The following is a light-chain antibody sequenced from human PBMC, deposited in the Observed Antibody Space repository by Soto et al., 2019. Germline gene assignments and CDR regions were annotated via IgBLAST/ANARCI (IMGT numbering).Light chain of an antibody. J-gene: IGLJ1*01. Sequence: QSALTQPASVSGSPGQSITISCAGTNSDIEKYNLVSWYQQHPGKAPKLMIYEGSKRPSGVSNRFSGSKSGNTGSLTISGLQAEDEADYYCSSYAGGNTYVFGTGTKLTVL. CDR3: SSYAGGNTYV. CDR2: EGS. CDR1: NSDIEKYNL. V-gene: IGLV2-23*01.